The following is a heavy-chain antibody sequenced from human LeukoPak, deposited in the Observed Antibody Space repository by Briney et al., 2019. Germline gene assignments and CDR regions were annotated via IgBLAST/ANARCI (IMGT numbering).Heavy chain of an antibody. V-gene: IGHV1-18*01. CDR2: ISAYNGNT. CDR1: GYTFTSYG. D-gene: IGHD3-3*01. CDR3: ARRSWSGYYMWYYFDY. Sequence: GASVKVSCKASGYTFTSYGISWVRQAPGQGLEWMGWISAYNGNTNYAQKLQGRVTMTTDTPTSTAYMELRSLRSDDTAVYYCARRSWSGYYMWYYFDYWGQGTLVTVSS. J-gene: IGHJ4*02.